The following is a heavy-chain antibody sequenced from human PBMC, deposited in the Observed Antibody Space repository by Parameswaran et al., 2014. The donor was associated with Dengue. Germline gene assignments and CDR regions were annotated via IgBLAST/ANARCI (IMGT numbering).Heavy chain of an antibody. V-gene: IGHV3-66*01. CDR1: GFTVSSNY. J-gene: IGHJ6*03. Sequence: QAGGSLRLSCAASGFTVSSNYMSWVRQAPGKGLEWVSVIYSGGSTYYADSVKGRFTISRDNSKNTLYLQMNSLRAEDTAVYYCARDNPSISSIAARYYYYYYMDVWGKGPRSPSP. CDR3: ARDNPSISSIAARYYYYYYMDV. D-gene: IGHD6-6*01. CDR2: IYSGGST.